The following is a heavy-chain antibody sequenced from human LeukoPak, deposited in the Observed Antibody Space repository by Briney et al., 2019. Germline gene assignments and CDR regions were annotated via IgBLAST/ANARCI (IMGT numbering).Heavy chain of an antibody. CDR3: AREVLCSGGSCYDLDY. CDR1: GGSISSGSYY. Sequence: PSQTLSLTCTVSGGSISSGSYYWSWIRQPAGKGLEWIGRIYTSGSTNYNPSLKSRVTISVDTSKNQFSLKLSSVTAAGTAVYYCAREVLCSGGSCYDLDYWGQGTLVTVSS. CDR2: IYTSGST. J-gene: IGHJ4*02. V-gene: IGHV4-61*02. D-gene: IGHD2-15*01.